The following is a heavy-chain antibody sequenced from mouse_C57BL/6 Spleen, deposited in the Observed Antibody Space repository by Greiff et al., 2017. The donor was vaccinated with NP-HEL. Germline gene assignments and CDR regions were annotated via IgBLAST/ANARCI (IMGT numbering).Heavy chain of an antibody. CDR1: GFTFSDYG. CDR3: ARDGGTDYFDY. Sequence: VQLKESGGGLVKPGGSLKLSCAASGFTFSDYGMHWVRQAPEKGLEWVAYISSGSSTIYYADTVKGRFTISRDNAKNTLFLQMTSLRSEDTAMYYCARDGGTDYFDYWGQGTTLTVSS. D-gene: IGHD2-14*01. J-gene: IGHJ2*01. V-gene: IGHV5-17*01. CDR2: ISSGSSTI.